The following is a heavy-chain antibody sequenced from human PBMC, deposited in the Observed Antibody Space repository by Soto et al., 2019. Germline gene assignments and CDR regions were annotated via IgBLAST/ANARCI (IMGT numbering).Heavy chain of an antibody. J-gene: IGHJ4*02. CDR3: ARDDYDSSGYYVSGFGMVSV. CDR2: ISYDGSNK. V-gene: IGHV3-30-3*01. D-gene: IGHD3-22*01. Sequence: QVQLVESGGGVVQPGRSLRLSCAASGFTFSSYAMHWVRQAPGKGLEWVAVISYDGSNKYYADSVKGRFTISRDNSKNTLYLQMNSLRAEDTAVYYCARDDYDSSGYYVSGFGMVSVWGQGTLVTVSS. CDR1: GFTFSSYA.